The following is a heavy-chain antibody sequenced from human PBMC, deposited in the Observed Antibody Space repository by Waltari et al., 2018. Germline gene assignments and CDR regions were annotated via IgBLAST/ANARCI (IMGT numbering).Heavy chain of an antibody. CDR3: ARDRVEYSSSSYDF. D-gene: IGHD6-6*01. CDR1: GFTFSSYA. V-gene: IGHV3-23*01. CDR2: GIATGVTT. Sequence: EVQLLESGGGLVQPGGSLRLSCAASGFTFSSYAMSWVRQAPGKGIQGGSVGIATGVTTYYARSVEGRSIISRDNSKNTVYLQINSLRADDSALYYCARDRVEYSSSSYDFWGQGTLVTVSS. J-gene: IGHJ4*02.